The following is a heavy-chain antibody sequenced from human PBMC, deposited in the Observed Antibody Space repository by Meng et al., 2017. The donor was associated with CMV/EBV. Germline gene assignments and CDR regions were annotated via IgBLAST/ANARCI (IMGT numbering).Heavy chain of an antibody. CDR2: INSDGSSK. CDR1: GFTFSSYW. V-gene: IGHV3-74*01. D-gene: IGHD3-10*01. Sequence: GESLKISCAASGFTFSSYWMHWVRQAPGKGLVWVSRINSDGSSKSYADSVKGRFTISRDNAKNTLYLQMNSLRAEDTAVYYCARGGANMVRGLLDWFDPWGQGTLVTVSS. CDR3: ARGGANMVRGLLDWFDP. J-gene: IGHJ5*02.